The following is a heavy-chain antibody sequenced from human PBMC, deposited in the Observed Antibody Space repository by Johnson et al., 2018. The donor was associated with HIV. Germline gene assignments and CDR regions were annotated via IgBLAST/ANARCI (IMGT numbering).Heavy chain of an antibody. Sequence: VQLVESGGGVVRPGRSLRLSCAASGFTFDDYGMTWVRQPPGKGLEWVSGIDWSGGRTGYADSVKGRFTISRDNAKKLLYLQMYSLRAEDTAFYYCARRGITIVADAFDIWGQGTMVTVSS. V-gene: IGHV3-20*04. CDR2: IDWSGGRT. J-gene: IGHJ3*02. D-gene: IGHD3-10*01. CDR3: ARRGITIVADAFDI. CDR1: GFTFDDYG.